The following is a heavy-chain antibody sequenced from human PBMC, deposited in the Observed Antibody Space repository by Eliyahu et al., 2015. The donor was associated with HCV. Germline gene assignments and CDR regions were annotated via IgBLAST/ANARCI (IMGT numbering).Heavy chain of an antibody. V-gene: IGHV1-69*04. D-gene: IGHD6-6*01. J-gene: IGHJ6*02. CDR3: AREWLEYSSSSGSWRYYYYGMDV. Sequence: EVKKPGSSVKVSCKASGGTFSSYTISWVRQAPGQGLEWMGRIIPILGIANYAQKFQGRVTITADKSTSTAYMELSSLRSEDTAVYYCAREWLEYSSSSGSWRYYYYGMDVWGQGTTVTVSS. CDR1: GGTFSSYT. CDR2: IIPILGIA.